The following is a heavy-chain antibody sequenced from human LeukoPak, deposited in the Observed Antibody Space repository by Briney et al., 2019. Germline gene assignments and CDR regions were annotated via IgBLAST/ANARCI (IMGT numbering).Heavy chain of an antibody. J-gene: IGHJ6*02. CDR2: TSSSGHTI. Sequence: GGALRLSCEGSGFRFINFEMNWVRQAPGKGLEWVSFTSSSGHTIYYADSVKGRFTISRDNARNSLYLQMNSLRAEDTAVYYCARDEHLRVGGDGHYYGMDVWGQGTTVTVSS. CDR3: ARDEHLRVGGDGHYYGMDV. D-gene: IGHD2-21*02. V-gene: IGHV3-48*03. CDR1: GFRFINFE.